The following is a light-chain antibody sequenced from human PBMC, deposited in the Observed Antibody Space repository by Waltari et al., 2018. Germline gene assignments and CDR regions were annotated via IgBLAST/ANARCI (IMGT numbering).Light chain of an antibody. CDR3: QSYDTSLSVV. CDR1: GSNIGEGFA. Sequence: QSVLTPAPSMSGAPGQRVTISGTGSGSNIGEGFAFHWYPQVPRAAPQLLIYGSTSRPLGVPDRFFGSTSGTSASLVIFGLQPEDEAVYYCQSYDTSLSVVFGGGTKLTVL. J-gene: IGLJ3*02. V-gene: IGLV1-40*01. CDR2: GST.